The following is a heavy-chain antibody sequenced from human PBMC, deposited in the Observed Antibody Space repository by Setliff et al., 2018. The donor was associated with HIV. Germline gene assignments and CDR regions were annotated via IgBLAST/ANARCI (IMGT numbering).Heavy chain of an antibody. CDR3: ARGPLRFGALFPDY. CDR1: GFIFDKFW. J-gene: IGHJ4*02. CDR2: INADGGSP. D-gene: IGHD3-10*01. Sequence: GSLRLSCTVSGFIFDKFWMHWLRHTPGTGLMWVSRINADGGSPGYAGSVKGRFTTSRDNAKDTLYLEMANLSGEDTGVYYCARGPLRFGALFPDYWGQGTLVTVSS. V-gene: IGHV3-74*01.